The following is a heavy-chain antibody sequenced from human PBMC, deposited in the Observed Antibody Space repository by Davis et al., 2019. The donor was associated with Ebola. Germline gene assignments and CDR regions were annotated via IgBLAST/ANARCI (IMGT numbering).Heavy chain of an antibody. V-gene: IGHV1-69*13. CDR3: ARSIAAAGRATFDI. J-gene: IGHJ3*02. CDR1: GGTFSSYA. D-gene: IGHD6-13*01. CDR2: IIPIFGTA. Sequence: SVKVSCKASGGTFSSYAISWVRQAPGQGLEWMGGIIPIFGTANYAQKFQGRVTITADESTSTAYMELSRLRSDDTAVYYCARSIAAAGRATFDIWGQGTMVTVSS.